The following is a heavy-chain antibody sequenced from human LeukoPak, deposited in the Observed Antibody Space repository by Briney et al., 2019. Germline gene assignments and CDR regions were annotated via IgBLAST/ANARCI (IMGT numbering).Heavy chain of an antibody. CDR1: GFIFSNYP. D-gene: IGHD5-24*01. J-gene: IGHJ4*02. CDR3: AKGDAALISASIGNVFDY. CDR2: ISSDGTF. V-gene: IGHV3-23*01. Sequence: GGSLRLSCSASGFIFSNYPMSWVRQAPGKGLDWVSSISSDGTFYYAESVKGRFTISRDNSKNTLYLQLNSLRAEDTAVYFCAKGDAALISASIGNVFDYWGQGTLVTVSP.